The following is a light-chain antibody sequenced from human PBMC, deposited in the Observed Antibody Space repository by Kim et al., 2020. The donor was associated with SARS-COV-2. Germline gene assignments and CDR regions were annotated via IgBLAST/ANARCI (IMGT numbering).Light chain of an antibody. J-gene: IGLJ2*01. CDR3: QSYDISLISSV. V-gene: IGLV1-40*01. Sequence: QSVTFSCIRITSTIAAGYDVPCYQQFPGPAPNLLIDDITNRPSGVSDRFSGSKSGTSAPLAITGLQAEDESDYYCQSYDISLISSVFGGGTQLTVL. CDR2: DIT. CDR1: TSTIAAGYD.